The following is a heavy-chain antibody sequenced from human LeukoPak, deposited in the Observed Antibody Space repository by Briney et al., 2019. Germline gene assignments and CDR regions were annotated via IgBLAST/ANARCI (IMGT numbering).Heavy chain of an antibody. J-gene: IGHJ4*02. CDR2: ISYDGSNK. CDR1: GFTFSAYG. V-gene: IGHV3-30*18. D-gene: IGHD6-19*01. CDR3: AKELTRPNRPVAGLNY. Sequence: GRSLRLSCAASGFTFSAYGMHWVRQAPGKGLEWVAIISYDGSNKYYPDSVKGRFTISRDDSRNTLYLQMNSLRTEDTAVYYCAKELTRPNRPVAGLNYWGQGTLVTVSS.